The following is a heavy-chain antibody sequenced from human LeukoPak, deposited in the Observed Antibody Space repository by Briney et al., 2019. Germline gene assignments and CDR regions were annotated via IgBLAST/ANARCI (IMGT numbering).Heavy chain of an antibody. CDR2: ISSGGSYI. CDR1: GFNFSDYA. CDR3: ARGPALYCTSSSCLDGVD. D-gene: IGHD2-2*01. V-gene: IGHV3-21*01. Sequence: PGGSLRLSCAASGFNFSDYAMNWVRQAPGKGLEWVSSISSGGSYISYADSVKGRFTVSRDNAKDSLFLQMRSLRDEDTAVYYCARGPALYCTSSSCLDGVDWGQGSLVTVSS. J-gene: IGHJ4*02.